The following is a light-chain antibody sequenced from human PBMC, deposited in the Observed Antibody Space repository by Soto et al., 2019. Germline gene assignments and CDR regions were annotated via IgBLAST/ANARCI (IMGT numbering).Light chain of an antibody. CDR1: QSVSSW. J-gene: IGKJ4*01. CDR3: QQYNSNPLT. Sequence: DIQMTQSPSTLSASVGDRVTITCRASQSVSSWLAWYQQKPGKVPKLLIYKASTLESGVPSRFSGSGSGKEFTLTISSLQPDDFATNYCQQYNSNPLTFGGGTKVEIK. V-gene: IGKV1-5*03. CDR2: KAS.